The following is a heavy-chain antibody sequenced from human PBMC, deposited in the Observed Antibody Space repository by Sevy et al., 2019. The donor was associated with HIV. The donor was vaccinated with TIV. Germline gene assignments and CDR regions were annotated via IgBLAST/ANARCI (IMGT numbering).Heavy chain of an antibody. CDR1: GFTFRNSW. J-gene: IGHJ3*02. D-gene: IGHD3-9*01. CDR3: TTPSDIDGDAFDI. V-gene: IGHV3-15*01. Sequence: GGSLRLSCAASGFTFRNSWMSWVHQAPGKGLEWVGRIKRKTAGGTTDYAAPVKDRFTISRDDSKNTLYLQMNILKIEDTAVYYCTTPSDIDGDAFDIWGQGTMVTVSS. CDR2: IKRKTAGGTT.